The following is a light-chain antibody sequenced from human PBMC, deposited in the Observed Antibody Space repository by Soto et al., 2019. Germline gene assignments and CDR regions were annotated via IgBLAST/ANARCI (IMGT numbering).Light chain of an antibody. J-gene: IGLJ2*01. Sequence: QSALTQPASVSGSPGQSITISCTGTSSDVGSYNLVSWYQQDPGKAPKLIIYEGSKRPSGVSNRFSGSKSGNTASLTISGLQAEDEADYYCCSYAGSSTSVFGGGTKLTVL. CDR2: EGS. V-gene: IGLV2-23*01. CDR3: CSYAGSSTSV. CDR1: SSDVGSYNL.